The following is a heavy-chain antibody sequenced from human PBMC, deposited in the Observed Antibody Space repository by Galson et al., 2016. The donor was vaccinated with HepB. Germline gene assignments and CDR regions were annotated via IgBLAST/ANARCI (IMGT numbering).Heavy chain of an antibody. CDR2: IFYTGNT. CDR1: DGSIKGYY. V-gene: IGHV4-59*12. D-gene: IGHD6-19*01. J-gene: IGHJ4*02. CDR3: ARVTRGWYGSAWLYYFDS. Sequence: ETLSLTCTVSDGSIKGYYWGWIRQPPGQGLEWIGYIFYTGNTYYNPSLKSRVTMSVDTSKNQFSLKLSSVTAADTAVYYCARVTRGWYGSAWLYYFDSWGQGTLVTVSS.